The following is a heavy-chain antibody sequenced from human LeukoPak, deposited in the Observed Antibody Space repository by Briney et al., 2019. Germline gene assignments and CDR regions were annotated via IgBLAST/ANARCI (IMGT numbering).Heavy chain of an antibody. J-gene: IGHJ4*02. CDR2: INPKNGGT. CDR1: GYNFAHN. V-gene: IGHV1-2*02. Sequence: ASVKVACKASGYNFAHNIHWVRQAPGQGREFMGWINPKNGGTKYAQNFQGRVTMTRDTSISTVYMELSSLGSADTAVYYCVVSIQAAAIPAFDSWGQGTLVTVSS. D-gene: IGHD6-25*01. CDR3: VVSIQAAAIPAFDS.